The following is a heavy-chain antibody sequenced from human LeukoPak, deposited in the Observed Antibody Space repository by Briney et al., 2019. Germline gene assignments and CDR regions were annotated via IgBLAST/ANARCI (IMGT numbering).Heavy chain of an antibody. D-gene: IGHD6-6*01. CDR1: GGSISSYY. J-gene: IGHJ5*02. V-gene: IGHV4-59*01. Sequence: PSETLSLTCTVSGGSISSYYWSWIRQPPGKGLEWIGYIYYSGSTNYNPSLKSRVTISVDTSKNQFSLKLSSVTAADTAAYYCARGHKQLVAVDPWGQGTLVTVSS. CDR3: ARGHKQLVAVDP. CDR2: IYYSGST.